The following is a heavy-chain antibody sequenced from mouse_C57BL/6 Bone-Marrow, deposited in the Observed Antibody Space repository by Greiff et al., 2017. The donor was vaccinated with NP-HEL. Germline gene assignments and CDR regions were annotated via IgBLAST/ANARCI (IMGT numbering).Heavy chain of an antibody. V-gene: IGHV1-5*01. J-gene: IGHJ1*03. CDR2: IYPGHSDT. CDR3: TRGNYSPSYWYFDV. Sequence: VQLQQSGTVLARPGASVTMSCKTSGYTFPSYWLHWVKQRPGQGLEWIGAIYPGHSDTRYNQKFKGKAKLTAVTSASTAYMELSSLTNEDSAVYYCTRGNYSPSYWYFDVWGTGTTVTVSS. CDR1: GYTFPSYW. D-gene: IGHD2-12*01.